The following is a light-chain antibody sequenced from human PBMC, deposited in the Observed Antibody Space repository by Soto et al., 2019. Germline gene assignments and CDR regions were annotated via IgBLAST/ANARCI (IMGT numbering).Light chain of an antibody. CDR1: QDIRHD. CDR3: LQDYNYPLT. V-gene: IGKV1-6*01. Sequence: AIPMTQSPSSLSASVGDRVTITCRASQDIRHDLGWYQLRPGKAPKLLIFAASGLQSGVPSRFSASGSGTDFTLTISSLQPEDFATYYCLQDYNYPLTFGGGTKVEIK. CDR2: AAS. J-gene: IGKJ4*01.